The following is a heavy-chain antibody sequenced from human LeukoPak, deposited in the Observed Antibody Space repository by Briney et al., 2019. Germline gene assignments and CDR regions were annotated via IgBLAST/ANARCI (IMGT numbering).Heavy chain of an antibody. Sequence: GGSLRLSCTVSGFTVSSNSMSWVRQAPGKGLEWVSFIYSGGNTHYSDSVKGRFTISRDNSKNTLYLQMNSLRAEDTAVYYCARGTYYYDSSGYFDYWGQGTLVTVSS. J-gene: IGHJ4*02. CDR2: IYSGGNT. CDR1: GFTVSSNS. CDR3: ARGTYYYDSSGYFDY. D-gene: IGHD3-22*01. V-gene: IGHV3-53*01.